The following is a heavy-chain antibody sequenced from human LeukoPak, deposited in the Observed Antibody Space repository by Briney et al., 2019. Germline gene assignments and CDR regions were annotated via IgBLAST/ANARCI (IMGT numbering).Heavy chain of an antibody. V-gene: IGHV1-18*01. CDR2: TSGYNTYT. Sequence: ASVKVSCKASNNTLSNNGITWVRQAPGQGLEWMGWTSGYNTYTTYAQKFQDRVTMTKDTSTNTAYMEMRSLRSDDTAVYYCARGGTSGWRTPNDDYWGQGTLVTVSS. CDR1: NNTLSNNG. CDR3: ARGGTSGWRTPNDDY. D-gene: IGHD6-19*01. J-gene: IGHJ4*02.